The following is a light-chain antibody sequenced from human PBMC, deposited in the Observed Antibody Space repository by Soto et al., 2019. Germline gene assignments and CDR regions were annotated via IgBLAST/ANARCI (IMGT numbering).Light chain of an antibody. CDR1: QSISSW. CDR2: TAS. Sequence: DIQMTQSPSTLSASVGDRVTITCRASQSISSWLAWYQQKPGKAPKLLIYTASSLESGVPSRFSGSGSETEFTLTISSLQPDDFATYYCKQYNSYSRTFGQGTKVEIK. CDR3: KQYNSYSRT. J-gene: IGKJ1*01. V-gene: IGKV1-5*03.